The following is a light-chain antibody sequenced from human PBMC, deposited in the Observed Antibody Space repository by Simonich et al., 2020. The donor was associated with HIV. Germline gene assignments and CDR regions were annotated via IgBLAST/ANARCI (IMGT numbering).Light chain of an antibody. CDR2: AAS. Sequence: DIQMTQSPSSLSASVGDRVTITCQASQDISNYLNWYQQKPGKAPKLLLYAASRLESGVPSRFSGSGSGTDYTLTISSLQPEDFATYYCQQYYSTPYTFGQGTKLEIK. CDR3: QQYYSTPYT. CDR1: QDISNY. V-gene: IGKV1-NL1*01. J-gene: IGKJ2*01.